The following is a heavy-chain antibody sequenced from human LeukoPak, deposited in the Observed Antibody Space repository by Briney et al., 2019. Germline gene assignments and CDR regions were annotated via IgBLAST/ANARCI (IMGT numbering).Heavy chain of an antibody. CDR1: GGSISDYY. CDR3: ARGRGSCSSTSCYKGAPFDY. CDR2: IYYSGHT. V-gene: IGHV4-59*12. Sequence: SETLSLTCTVSGGSISDYYWSWIRQPPGKGLEWIGYIYYSGHTHYNSSLKSRVTISVDTSKNQFSLKLSSVTAADTAVYYCARGRGSCSSTSCYKGAPFDYWGQGTLVTVSS. J-gene: IGHJ4*02. D-gene: IGHD2-2*02.